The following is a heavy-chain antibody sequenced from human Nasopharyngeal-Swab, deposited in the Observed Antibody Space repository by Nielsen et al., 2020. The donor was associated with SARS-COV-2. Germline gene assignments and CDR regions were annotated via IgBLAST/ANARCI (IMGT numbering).Heavy chain of an antibody. D-gene: IGHD3-10*01. V-gene: IGHV3-30*18. J-gene: IGHJ6*02. CDR1: GFTFSSYG. CDR3: AKDGGGFGEPFYGMDV. Sequence: GESLKISCAVSGFTFSSYGMHWVRQAPGKGLEWVAVISYDGSNKYYADSVKGRFTISRDNSKNTLYLQMNSLRAEDTAVYYCAKDGGGFGEPFYGMDVWGQGTTVTVSS. CDR2: ISYDGSNK.